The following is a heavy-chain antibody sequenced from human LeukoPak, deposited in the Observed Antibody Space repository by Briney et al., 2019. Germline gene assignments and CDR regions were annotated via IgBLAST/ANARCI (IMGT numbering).Heavy chain of an antibody. J-gene: IGHJ4*02. D-gene: IGHD3-9*01. CDR3: AKRGVTGYKEAFDY. CDR1: GGSISSGSYY. V-gene: IGHV4-61*02. Sequence: PSETLSLTCTVSGGSISSGSYYWSWIRQPAGKGLEWIGRIYTSGSTNYNPSLKSRVTISVDTSKNQFSLKLSSVTAADTAVYYCAKRGVTGYKEAFDYWGQGTLVTVSS. CDR2: IYTSGST.